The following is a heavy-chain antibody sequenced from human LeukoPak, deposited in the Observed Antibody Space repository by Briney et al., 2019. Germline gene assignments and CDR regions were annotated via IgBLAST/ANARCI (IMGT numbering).Heavy chain of an antibody. CDR3: AKDRVGGALEF. CDR1: GFTFSSYS. Sequence: GGSLRLSCAASGFTFSSYSMNWVHQAPGKGLEWVSYISSSSSTIYYADSVKGRFTISRDNAKNSLYLQMNSLRAEDTAVYYCAKDRVGGALEFWGQGTLATVSS. D-gene: IGHD2-21*01. J-gene: IGHJ4*02. CDR2: ISSSSSTI. V-gene: IGHV3-48*01.